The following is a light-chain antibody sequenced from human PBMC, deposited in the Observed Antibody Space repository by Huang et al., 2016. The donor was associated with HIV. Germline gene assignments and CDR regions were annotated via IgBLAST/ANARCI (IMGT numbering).Light chain of an antibody. CDR2: ATS. Sequence: IRITQSPSSLSASTGDKVSITCRASQDINTYLAWYQQQPGKPPSLLIYATSTLQSGVPSRFSGSGSGTDFTLTITHLQSEDFATYYCQQYYSFPLTFGQGSQVEV. V-gene: IGKV1-8*01. CDR1: QDINTY. J-gene: IGKJ1*01. CDR3: QQYYSFPLT.